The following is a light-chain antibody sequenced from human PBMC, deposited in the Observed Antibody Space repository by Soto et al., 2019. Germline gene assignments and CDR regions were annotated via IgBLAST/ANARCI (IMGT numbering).Light chain of an antibody. V-gene: IGKV3-20*01. Sequence: EIVLTQSPGTLSLSPGERATLSCRASQSVSSSYLAWYQQKPGQAPRLLIYGASSRATGIPDRFSGSGSGTDFTLTISRLEPEAFAVYYGQQYGSSPPWTFGQGTKVEIK. CDR1: QSVSSSY. J-gene: IGKJ1*01. CDR2: GAS. CDR3: QQYGSSPPWT.